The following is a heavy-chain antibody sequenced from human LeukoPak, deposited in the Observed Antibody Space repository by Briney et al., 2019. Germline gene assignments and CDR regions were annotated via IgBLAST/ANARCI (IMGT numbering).Heavy chain of an antibody. CDR3: ARGRRVYCGGTSCFPLVV. CDR2: INPSGGT. V-gene: IGHV4-34*01. CDR1: DGSFRGYL. J-gene: IGHJ6*02. Sequence: PSETLSLTCNVYDGSFRGYLGSWVRQPPGKGLEWIGEINPSGGTNYNPSLQRRVTISLDTPSNQFSLRLSSLTAADTAVYYCARGRRVYCGGTSCFPLVVWGQGTSVIVS. D-gene: IGHD2-15*01.